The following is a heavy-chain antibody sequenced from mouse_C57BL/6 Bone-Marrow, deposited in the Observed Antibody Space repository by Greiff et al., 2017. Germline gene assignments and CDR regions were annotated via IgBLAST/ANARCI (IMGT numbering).Heavy chain of an antibody. V-gene: IGHV1-64*01. D-gene: IGHD2-4*01. CDR1: GYTFTNYW. J-gene: IGHJ4*01. CDR3: ARSYDYDDYTMDY. CDR2: MHPNGGSP. Sequence: VQLQQPGAELVKPGASVKLSCKASGYTFTNYWMHWVKRRPGQGLEWIGMMHPNGGSPDYNEQFKSEATLSVDKSSRTAYMELSSLTSEDSAVYYCARSYDYDDYTMDYWGQGTSVTVSS.